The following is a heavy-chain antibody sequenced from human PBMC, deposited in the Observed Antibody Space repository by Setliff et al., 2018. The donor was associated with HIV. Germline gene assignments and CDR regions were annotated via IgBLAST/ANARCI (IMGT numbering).Heavy chain of an antibody. D-gene: IGHD3-22*01. CDR3: ARQWRDQYNSGVSTEYFQH. CDR1: GGSFSGYY. Sequence: SETLSLTCAVYGGSFSGYYWSWIRQPPGKGLEWIGEINHSGSTNYNPSLKSRVTISVDTSKNQFSLKLSSVTAADTAVYYCARQWRDQYNSGVSTEYFQHWGLGTLVT. V-gene: IGHV4-34*01. CDR2: INHSGST. J-gene: IGHJ1*01.